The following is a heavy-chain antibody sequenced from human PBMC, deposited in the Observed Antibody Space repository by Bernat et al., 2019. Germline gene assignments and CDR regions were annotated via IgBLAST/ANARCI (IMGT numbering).Heavy chain of an antibody. CDR3: ARHSFDILTGYLFDY. CDR1: GFTFSSYS. V-gene: IGHV3-21*05. CDR2: ISSSSSYI. Sequence: EVQLVESGGGLVKPGGSLRLSCAASGFTFSSYSMNWVRQAPGKGLEWVSYISSSSSYIYYADSVKGRFTISGDNAKNSLYLQMNSLRAEDTAVYYCARHSFDILTGYLFDYWGQGTLVTVSS. D-gene: IGHD3-9*01. J-gene: IGHJ4*02.